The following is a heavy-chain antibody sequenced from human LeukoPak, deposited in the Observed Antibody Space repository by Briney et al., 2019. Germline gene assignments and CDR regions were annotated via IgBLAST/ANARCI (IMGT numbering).Heavy chain of an antibody. CDR2: ISSSSSYI. J-gene: IGHJ4*02. Sequence: GGSLRLSCAASGFTLSSYSMNWVRQAPGKGLEWVSSISSSSSYIYYADSVKGRFTISRDNAKNSLYLQMNSLKTDDTAVYYCAREGYNSGPDFDYWGQGTLVTVSS. CDR1: GFTLSSYS. V-gene: IGHV3-21*04. CDR3: AREGYNSGPDFDY. D-gene: IGHD6-19*01.